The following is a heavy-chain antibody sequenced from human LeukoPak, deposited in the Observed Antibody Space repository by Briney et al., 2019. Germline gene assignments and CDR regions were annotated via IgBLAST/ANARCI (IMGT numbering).Heavy chain of an antibody. Sequence: GESLKISCKGSGYSFTSYWIGWVRQMPGKGLEWMGIIYPGDSDTRYSPSFQGQVTISADKSISTAYLQWSSLKASDTAMYYCARRVMITSGGGYYFDYWGQGTLVTVSS. J-gene: IGHJ4*02. CDR1: GYSFTSYW. V-gene: IGHV5-51*01. D-gene: IGHD3-16*01. CDR3: ARRVMITSGGGYYFDY. CDR2: IYPGDSDT.